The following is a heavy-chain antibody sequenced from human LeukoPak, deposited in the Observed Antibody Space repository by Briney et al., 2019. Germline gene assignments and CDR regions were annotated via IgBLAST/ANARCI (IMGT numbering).Heavy chain of an antibody. CDR3: ASEGYYYGSGSYRYYGMDV. V-gene: IGHV1-69*04. CDR1: GGTFSSYA. D-gene: IGHD3-10*01. Sequence: SVKVSCKASGGTFSSYAISWVRQAPGQGLEWMGRIIPILGIANYAQKFQGRVTITADISTSTAYMELSSLRSEDTAVYYCASEGYYYGSGSYRYYGMDVWGQGTTVTVSS. CDR2: IIPILGIA. J-gene: IGHJ6*02.